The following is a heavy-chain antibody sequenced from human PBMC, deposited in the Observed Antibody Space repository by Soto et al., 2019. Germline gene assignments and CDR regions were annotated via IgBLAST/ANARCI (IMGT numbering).Heavy chain of an antibody. V-gene: IGHV5-51*01. J-gene: IGHJ6*02. CDR3: ARNQLRQFYYGMDV. Sequence: PGESLKISCNGFGYSFDNYWIGWGRQMPGKGLEWMGVIYPGDSDTRYSPSFQGQVTISADKFISTAYLQWRSLEASDTAMYYCARNQLRQFYYGMDVWGQGTTVTVSS. CDR2: IYPGDSDT. D-gene: IGHD3-10*01. CDR1: GYSFDNYW.